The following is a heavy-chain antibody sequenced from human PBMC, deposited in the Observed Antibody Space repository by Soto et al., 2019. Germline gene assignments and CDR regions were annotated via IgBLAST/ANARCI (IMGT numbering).Heavy chain of an antibody. CDR1: GFTFNTSW. D-gene: IGHD2-21*01. Sequence: EVQLVESGGGLVQPGGSLRLSCAASGFTFNTSWMSWVRRAPGKGLEWVAHMNQHGSEKYYVDSVKGRFTISGDDAKNSLYLQMNSLGAEDTAVYYCVSCAGSSYLGQGTLVTVSS. CDR2: MNQHGSEK. CDR3: VSCAGSSY. J-gene: IGHJ4*02. V-gene: IGHV3-7*05.